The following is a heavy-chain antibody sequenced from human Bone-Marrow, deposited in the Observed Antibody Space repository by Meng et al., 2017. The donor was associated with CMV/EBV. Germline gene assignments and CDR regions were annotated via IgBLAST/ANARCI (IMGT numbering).Heavy chain of an antibody. CDR1: GYTFTGYY. J-gene: IGHJ6*02. CDR3: ARPPLYVDYYYYGMDV. Sequence: ASVKVSFKASGYTFTGYYMHWVRQAPGQGLEWMGWINPNSGGTNYAQKFQGRVTMTRDTSISTAYMELSRLRSDDTAVYYCARPPLYVDYYYYGMDVWGQGTTVTVPS. V-gene: IGHV1-2*02. CDR2: INPNSGGT. D-gene: IGHD2-8*01.